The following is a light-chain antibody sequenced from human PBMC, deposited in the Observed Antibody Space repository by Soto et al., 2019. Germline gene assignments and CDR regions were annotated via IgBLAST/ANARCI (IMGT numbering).Light chain of an antibody. Sequence: IQVTQSPSSLSASVGDRVTITCRASQGITSYLAWYQQKPGKAPKLLIHSASALPSGVPSRFSGSGSGTEFTLTMSGLQPEDFASYYCQQGHSTPYTFGQGTKVEIK. CDR2: SAS. V-gene: IGKV1-39*01. J-gene: IGKJ2*01. CDR1: QGITSY. CDR3: QQGHSTPYT.